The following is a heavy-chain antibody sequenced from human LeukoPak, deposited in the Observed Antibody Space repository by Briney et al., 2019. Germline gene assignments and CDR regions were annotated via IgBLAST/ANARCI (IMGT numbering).Heavy chain of an antibody. J-gene: IGHJ6*02. CDR3: ARDQGSGWYYYYYGMDV. D-gene: IGHD6-19*01. CDR2: IKQDGSEK. CDR1: GFTFSSYW. Sequence: PGGSLRLSCAASGFTFSSYWMSWVRQAPGKGLEWVANIKQDGSEKYYVDSVKGRFTISRDNAKNSLYLQMNSLRAEDTAVYYCARDQGSGWYYYYYGMDVWGQGTTVTVSS. V-gene: IGHV3-7*01.